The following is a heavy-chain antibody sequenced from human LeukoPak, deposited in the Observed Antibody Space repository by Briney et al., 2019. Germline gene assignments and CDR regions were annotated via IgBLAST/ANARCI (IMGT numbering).Heavy chain of an antibody. J-gene: IGHJ3*02. CDR3: ASPGGWWGAFDI. V-gene: IGHV3-30*02. D-gene: IGHD2-8*02. CDR1: GFTFSTYG. CDR2: IRSDGSNK. Sequence: GGSLRLSCAASGFTFSTYGMHWVRQAPGKGLEWVTFIRSDGSNKYYADSVKGRFTISRDNSKNTLYLQMNSLRAEDTAVYYCASPGGWWGAFDIWGQGTMVTVSS.